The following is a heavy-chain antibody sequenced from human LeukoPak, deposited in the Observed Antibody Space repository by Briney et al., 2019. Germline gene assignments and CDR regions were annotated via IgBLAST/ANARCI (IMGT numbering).Heavy chain of an antibody. CDR3: ARDYASNGDYAQLDAFDI. J-gene: IGHJ3*02. D-gene: IGHD4-17*01. CDR1: GYTFTSYY. V-gene: IGHV1-46*01. Sequence: GASVKVSCKASGYTFTSYYMHWVRQAPGQGLEWMGIINPSGGSTSYAQKFQGSVTMTRDTSTSPVYMELSSLRSEDTAVYYCARDYASNGDYAQLDAFDIWGQGTMVTVSS. CDR2: INPSGGST.